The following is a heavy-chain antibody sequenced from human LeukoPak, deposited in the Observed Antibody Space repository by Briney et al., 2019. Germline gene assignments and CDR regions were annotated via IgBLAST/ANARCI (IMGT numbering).Heavy chain of an antibody. CDR2: IYPGDSDT. V-gene: IGHV5-51*01. J-gene: IGHJ6*03. Sequence: GESLKISCKVSGYSFTTQWIGWVRQMPGKGLEWMGIIYPGDSDTRYSPSFEGQVTISADRSISTAYLQWSSLKASDTAMYYCARGFYGGYYYYYYMDVWGKGTTVTVSS. CDR3: ARGFYGGYYYYYYMDV. D-gene: IGHD4/OR15-4a*01. CDR1: GYSFTTQW.